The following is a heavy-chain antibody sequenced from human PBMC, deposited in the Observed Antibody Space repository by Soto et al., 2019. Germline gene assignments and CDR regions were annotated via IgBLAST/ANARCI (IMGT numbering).Heavy chain of an antibody. CDR2: ISYSGST. Sequence: QVQLQESGPGLVKPSQTLSLTCAVSGGSISSGDSYWSWIRQPPGKGLEWIGYISYSGSTYYNPSLKSRLTISVDTSENQFSLKLSSVTAADTAVYYCARVFYYHFWSGPGGVDVWGQRTTVTVSS. J-gene: IGHJ6*02. CDR3: ARVFYYHFWSGPGGVDV. D-gene: IGHD3-3*01. V-gene: IGHV4-30-4*01. CDR1: GGSISSGDSY.